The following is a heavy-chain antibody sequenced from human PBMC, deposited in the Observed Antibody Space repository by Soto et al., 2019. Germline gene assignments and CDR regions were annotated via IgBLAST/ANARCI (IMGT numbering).Heavy chain of an antibody. CDR1: GGTFSSYA. CDR2: IIPIFGTA. J-gene: IGHJ6*02. Sequence: QVQLVQSGAEVKKPGSSVKVSCKASGGTFSSYAISWVRQAPGQGLEWLGGIIPIFGTANYAQKFQGRVTITADESTSTAYMELSSLRSEDTAVSYCATSAARNYYYGMDVWGQGTTVTVSS. CDR3: ATSAARNYYYGMDV. V-gene: IGHV1-69*12.